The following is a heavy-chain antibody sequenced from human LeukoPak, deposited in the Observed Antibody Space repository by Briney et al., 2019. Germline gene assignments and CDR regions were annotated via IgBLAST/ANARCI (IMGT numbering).Heavy chain of an antibody. J-gene: IGHJ6*03. D-gene: IGHD2-2*01. V-gene: IGHV1-8*03. CDR3: AGGHCSSTSCLAWDYYYYMDV. CDR2: MNPNSGNT. CDR1: GYTFTSYD. Sequence: GASVKVSCKASGYTFTSYDINWVRQATGQGLEWMGWMNPNSGNTGYAQKFQGRVTITRNTSISTAYMELSSLRSEDTAVYYCAGGHCSSTSCLAWDYYYYMDVWGKGTTVTVSS.